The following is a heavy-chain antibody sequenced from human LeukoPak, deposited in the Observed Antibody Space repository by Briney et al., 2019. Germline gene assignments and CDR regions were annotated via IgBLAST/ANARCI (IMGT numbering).Heavy chain of an antibody. Sequence: ASVKVSCKVSGYTLTELSMHWVRQAPGKGLEWMGGFDPEHGETIYAQKFQGRVTMTEDTSTDTAYMELSSLRSDDTAVYYCATGTRGRYDFWSAYSFFDYWGQGTLVTVSS. J-gene: IGHJ4*02. CDR3: ATGTRGRYDFWSAYSFFDY. V-gene: IGHV1-24*01. D-gene: IGHD3-3*01. CDR1: GYTLTELS. CDR2: FDPEHGET.